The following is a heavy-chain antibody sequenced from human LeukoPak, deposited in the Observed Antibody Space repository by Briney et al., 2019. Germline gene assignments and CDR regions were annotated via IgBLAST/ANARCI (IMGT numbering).Heavy chain of an antibody. V-gene: IGHV3-30*04. CDR3: AKDESRVRGVIRAAFDF. Sequence: GGSLRLSCAASGFTFSSYAMHWVRQAPGKGLEWVAVISYDGSNKYYADSVKGRFTISRDNSKNTLYLQMNSLRADDTAVYYCAKDESRVRGVIRAAFDFWGQRTKVTVSS. D-gene: IGHD3-10*01. CDR1: GFTFSSYA. CDR2: ISYDGSNK. J-gene: IGHJ3*01.